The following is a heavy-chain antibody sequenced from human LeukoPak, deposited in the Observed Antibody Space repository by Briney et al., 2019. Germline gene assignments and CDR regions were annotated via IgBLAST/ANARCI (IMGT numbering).Heavy chain of an antibody. D-gene: IGHD2-2*02. Sequence: PSETLSLTCAVYGGSFSGYYWSWIRQPPGKGLEWIGEINHSGSTNYNPSLTSRVTISVDTSKNQFSLKLSSVTAADTAVYYCARAYCSSTSCYTGHYYGMDVWGQGTTVTVST. CDR3: ARAYCSSTSCYTGHYYGMDV. V-gene: IGHV4-34*01. CDR2: INHSGST. CDR1: GGSFSGYY. J-gene: IGHJ6*01.